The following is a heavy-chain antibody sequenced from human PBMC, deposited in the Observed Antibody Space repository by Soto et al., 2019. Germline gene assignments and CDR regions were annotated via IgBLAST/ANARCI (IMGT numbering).Heavy chain of an antibody. CDR2: IAYDGSNA. CDR1: GFTFRNHA. J-gene: IGHJ6*02. V-gene: IGHV3-30-3*01. Sequence: QVQLVESGGGVVQPGGSLRLSCAASGFTFRNHAMHWVRQAPGKGLECLAVIAYDGSNAFYRDSVKGRFIVSRDNSKNTLYLPMDSLRSEDTGVYYCARGDREDILVVVGARPGEYGIDIWGQGTTVTVSS. D-gene: IGHD2-15*01. CDR3: ARGDREDILVVVGARPGEYGIDI.